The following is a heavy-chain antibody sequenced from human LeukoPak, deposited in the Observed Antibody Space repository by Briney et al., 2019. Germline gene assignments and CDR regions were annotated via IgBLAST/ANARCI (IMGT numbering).Heavy chain of an antibody. J-gene: IGHJ6*04. CDR3: AELGITMIGGV. CDR2: ISSNGGST. V-gene: IGHV3-64*01. D-gene: IGHD3-10*02. CDR1: GFTFSSYA. Sequence: GGSLRLSCAASGFTFSSYAMHWVRQAPGKGLEYVSAISSNGGSTYYANSVKGRFTISRDDSKNTLYLQMGSLRAEDTAVYYCAELGITMIGGVWGKGTTVTISS.